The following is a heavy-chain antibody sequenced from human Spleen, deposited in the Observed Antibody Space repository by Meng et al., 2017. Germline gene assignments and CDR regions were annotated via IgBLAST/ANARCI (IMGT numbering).Heavy chain of an antibody. V-gene: IGHV4-34*01. Sequence: QVQLHQWGAGLLKPSETLSLTCAVYGGSFSGYYWTWIRQPPGKGLEWIGEINHSGSTNYNPSLESRATISVDTSQNNLSLKLSSVTAADSAVYYCARGPTTMAHDFDYWGQGTLVTVSS. CDR1: GGSFSGYY. D-gene: IGHD4-11*01. CDR3: ARGPTTMAHDFDY. CDR2: INHSGST. J-gene: IGHJ4*02.